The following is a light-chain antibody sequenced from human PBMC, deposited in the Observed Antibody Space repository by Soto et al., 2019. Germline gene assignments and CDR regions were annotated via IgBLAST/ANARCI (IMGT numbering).Light chain of an antibody. CDR3: AAWDDTLKRYV. CDR2: YNN. J-gene: IGLJ1*01. CDR1: NSNIASNT. V-gene: IGLV1-44*01. Sequence: SVLTQPPSASETPGQTASISCSGSNSNIASNTVNWYQHLPGTAPKLLIYYNNQRPSGVPDRFSGSKSGTSASLAISGLQSEDESDYYCAAWDDTLKRYVFGTGTKVTVL.